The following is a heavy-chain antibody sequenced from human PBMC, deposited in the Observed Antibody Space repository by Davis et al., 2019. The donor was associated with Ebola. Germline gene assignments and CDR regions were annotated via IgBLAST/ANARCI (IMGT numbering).Heavy chain of an antibody. D-gene: IGHD5-24*01. Sequence: ASVKVSCKASGYTFTSYGISWVRQAPGQGLEWMGWISVYNDNTHYAQKLQGRVTMTTDTSTSTAYMELRSLSSDDTAVYYCARIATWGYEYFDYWGQGTLVTVSS. CDR2: ISVYNDNT. J-gene: IGHJ4*02. V-gene: IGHV1-18*01. CDR3: ARIATWGYEYFDY. CDR1: GYTFTSYG.